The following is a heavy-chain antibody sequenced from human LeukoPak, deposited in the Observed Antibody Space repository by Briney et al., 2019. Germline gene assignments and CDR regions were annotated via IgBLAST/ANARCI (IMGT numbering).Heavy chain of an antibody. CDR2: IIPIFGTA. J-gene: IGHJ4*02. CDR1: GGTFSSYA. V-gene: IGHV1-69*05. D-gene: IGHD3-22*01. Sequence: ASVKVSCKASGGTFSSYAISWVRQAPGQGLEWMGGIIPIFGTANYAQKFQGRVTMTTDTSTSTAYMELRSLRSDDTAVYYCARDPDYYDSSGSLDYWGQGTLVTVSS. CDR3: ARDPDYYDSSGSLDY.